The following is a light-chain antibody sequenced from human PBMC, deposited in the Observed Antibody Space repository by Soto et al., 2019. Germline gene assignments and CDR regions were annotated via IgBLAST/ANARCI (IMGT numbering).Light chain of an antibody. J-gene: IGKJ1*01. V-gene: IGKV1-5*01. Sequence: DVQMTQSPSTLSASVGDRVTITCRASQSINNLLAWYQQKPGKAPKLLIYDASALQRGVPSRFSGSGSGTKFTLTIASLQPDDFATYYCQQYNSYWTFGQGTKVDI. CDR3: QQYNSYWT. CDR2: DAS. CDR1: QSINNL.